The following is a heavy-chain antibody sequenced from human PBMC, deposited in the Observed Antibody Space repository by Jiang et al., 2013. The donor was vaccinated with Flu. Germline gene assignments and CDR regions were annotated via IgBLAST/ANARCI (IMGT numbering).Heavy chain of an antibody. Sequence: RLSCAASGXTVSSNYMSWVRQAPGKGLEWVSVIYSGGSTYYADSVKGRFTISRHNSKNTLYLQMNSLRAEDTAVYYCAREGRGLCSGGSCYSYYYYMDVWGKGTTVTVSS. CDR3: AREGRGLCSGGSCYSYYYYMDV. CDR1: GXTVSSNY. CDR2: IYSGGST. J-gene: IGHJ6*03. V-gene: IGHV3-53*04. D-gene: IGHD2-15*01.